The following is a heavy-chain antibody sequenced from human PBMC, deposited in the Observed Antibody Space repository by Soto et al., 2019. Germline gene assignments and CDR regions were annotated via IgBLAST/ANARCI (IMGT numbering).Heavy chain of an antibody. J-gene: IGHJ3*02. CDR3: ARGASGLVSRFRAFDI. Sequence: SETLSLTCAVYGGSFSGYYWSWIRQPPGKGLEWIGEINHSGSTNYNPSLKSRVTISVDTSKNQFSLKLSSVTAADTAVYYCARGASGLVSRFRAFDIWGQGTMVTVSS. CDR2: INHSGST. V-gene: IGHV4-34*01. D-gene: IGHD6-6*01. CDR1: GGSFSGYY.